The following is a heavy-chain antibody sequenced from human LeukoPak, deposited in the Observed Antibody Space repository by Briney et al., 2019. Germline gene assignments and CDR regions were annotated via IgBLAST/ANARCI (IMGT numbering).Heavy chain of an antibody. J-gene: IGHJ4*02. CDR3: ARRLGSRGAYFDY. Sequence: SETLSLTCAVYGGSFSGYYWSWIRQPPGKGLEWIGEINHSGSTNYNPSLKSRVTISVDTSKNQFSLKLSSVTAADTAVYYCARRLGSRGAYFDYWGQGTLVTVSS. CDR1: GGSFSGYY. V-gene: IGHV4-34*01. D-gene: IGHD3-10*02. CDR2: INHSGST.